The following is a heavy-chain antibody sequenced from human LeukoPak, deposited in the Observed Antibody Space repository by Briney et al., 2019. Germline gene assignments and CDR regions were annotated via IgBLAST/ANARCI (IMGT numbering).Heavy chain of an antibody. CDR2: IYSGRST. J-gene: IGHJ5*02. V-gene: IGHV3-53*01. D-gene: IGHD5-24*01. CDR3: ARGGWQNNWFDP. CDR1: GFTVSSNY. Sequence: GGSLRLSCAASGFTVSSNYMSWVRQAPGKGLEWVSVIYSGRSTYYADSVKGRFTISRDNSKNTLFLQMNSLRAEDTAVYYCARGGWQNNWFDPWGQGTLVTVSS.